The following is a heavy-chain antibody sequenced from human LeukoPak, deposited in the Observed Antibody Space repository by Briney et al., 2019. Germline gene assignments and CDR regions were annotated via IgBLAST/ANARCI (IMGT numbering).Heavy chain of an antibody. CDR3: ARHGHGGWLHQPFDY. J-gene: IGHJ4*02. CDR2: IYYSGST. D-gene: IGHD5-24*01. V-gene: IGHV4-39*01. Sequence: SETLSLTCTVSGGSISSSSYYWGWIRQPPGTGLEWIGSIYYSGSTYYNPSLKSRVTISVDTSKNQFSLKLSSVTAADTAVYYCARHGHGGWLHQPFDYWGQGTLVTVSS. CDR1: GGSISSSSYY.